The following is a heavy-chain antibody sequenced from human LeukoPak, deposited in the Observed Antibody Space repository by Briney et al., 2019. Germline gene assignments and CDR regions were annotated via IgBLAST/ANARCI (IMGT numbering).Heavy chain of an antibody. Sequence: SETLSLTCAVSGGSISGYYWGWIRQPPGKGLEWIGYIYYSGSTNYNPSLKSRVTISVDTSKNQFSLKLTSVTAADTAVYYCARTTEGGYTYGYFYYYYMDVWGKGTTVTISS. CDR2: IYYSGST. J-gene: IGHJ6*03. CDR1: GGSISGYY. CDR3: ARTTEGGYTYGYFYYYYMDV. D-gene: IGHD5-18*01. V-gene: IGHV4-59*01.